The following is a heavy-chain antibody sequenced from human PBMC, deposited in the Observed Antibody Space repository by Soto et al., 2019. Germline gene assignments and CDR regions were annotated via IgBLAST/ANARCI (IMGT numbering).Heavy chain of an antibody. CDR1: GVSICRPEFF. Sequence: VSLPRTLSGVSICRPEFFCPSARQPPGKGLEWLGYIYYSGTTYYNPSLKGRLIISIDTSRNQFSLSLISVTAADTAVYFCAREPYLPMARNDFWGQGAQVTVSS. CDR3: AREPYLPMARNDF. D-gene: IGHD3-10*01. J-gene: IGHJ4*02. V-gene: IGHV4-30-4*01. CDR2: IYYSGTT.